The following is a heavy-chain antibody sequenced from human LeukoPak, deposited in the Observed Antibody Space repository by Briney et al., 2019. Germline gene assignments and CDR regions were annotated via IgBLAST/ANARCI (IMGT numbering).Heavy chain of an antibody. CDR3: ARDPGKTGFDY. CDR2: IKQDGSGL. CDR1: GFTFNNYW. Sequence: GGSLRLSCAASGFTFNNYWMSWVRQAPGKGLGWVANIKQDGSGLYYVESVKGRFTISRDNAKNSLYLRMTSLRAEDTAVYYCARDPGKTGFDYGGQGTRVTVPS. J-gene: IGHJ4*02. V-gene: IGHV3-7*03.